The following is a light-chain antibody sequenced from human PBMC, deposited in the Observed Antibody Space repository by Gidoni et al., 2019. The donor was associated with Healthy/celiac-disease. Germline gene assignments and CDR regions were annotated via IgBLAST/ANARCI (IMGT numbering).Light chain of an antibody. J-gene: IGKJ4*01. CDR2: AAS. Sequence: ELVLTQSPVTLSLSPGERATLSCRASQSVSSYLAWYQQKPGQAPRLLIYAASNRATGIPARFSGSGSGTDYTLTISSLEPEDFAVYYCQQRSNWPLTFGGGTKVEIK. CDR3: QQRSNWPLT. CDR1: QSVSSY. V-gene: IGKV3-11*01.